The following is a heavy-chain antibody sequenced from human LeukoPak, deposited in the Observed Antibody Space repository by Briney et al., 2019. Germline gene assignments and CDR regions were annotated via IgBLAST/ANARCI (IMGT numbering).Heavy chain of an antibody. J-gene: IGHJ4*02. CDR1: GYTLTELS. V-gene: IGHV1-24*01. CDR2: FDPEDGET. CDR3: ATSLHRISSGYYYVYFDY. D-gene: IGHD3-22*01. Sequence: GASVKVSCKVSGYTLTELSMHWVRQAPGKGLEWMGGFDPEDGETIYAQKFQGRVTMTEDTSTDTAYMELSSLRSEDTAVYYCATSLHRISSGYYYVYFDYWGQGTLVTVSS.